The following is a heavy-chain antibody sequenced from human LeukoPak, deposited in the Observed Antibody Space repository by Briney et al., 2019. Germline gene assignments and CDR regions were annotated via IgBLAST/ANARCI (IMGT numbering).Heavy chain of an antibody. D-gene: IGHD1-26*01. CDR2: IKSKTDGGTT. V-gene: IGHV3-15*01. J-gene: IGHJ4*02. CDR3: TTSDFEWELLRRPSTGPFDY. CDR1: GFTFSNAW. Sequence: PGGSLRLSCAASGFTFSNAWMSWVRQAPGKGLEWVGRIKSKTDGGTTDYAAPVKGRFTISRDDSKNTLYLQMNSLKTEDTAVYYCTTSDFEWELLRRPSTGPFDYWGQGTLVTVSS.